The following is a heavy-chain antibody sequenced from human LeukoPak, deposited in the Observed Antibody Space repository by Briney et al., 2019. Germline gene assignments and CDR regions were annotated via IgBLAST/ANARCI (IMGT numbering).Heavy chain of an antibody. Sequence: SETLSLTCAVSGGSISTYYWSWIRQPAGKGLEWIGRIYTSGRTSGSTSYNPSLKSRVTMSVDTSKNQFSLNLRSVTAAGTAVYYCARLPGGDSSSVVAFDIWGQGTMVTVSS. V-gene: IGHV4-4*07. J-gene: IGHJ3*02. CDR2: IYTSGRTSGST. CDR1: GGSISTYY. D-gene: IGHD2-21*02. CDR3: ARLPGGDSSSVVAFDI.